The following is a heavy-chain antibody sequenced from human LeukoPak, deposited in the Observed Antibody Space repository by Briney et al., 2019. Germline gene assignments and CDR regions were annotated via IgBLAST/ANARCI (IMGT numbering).Heavy chain of an antibody. J-gene: IGHJ5*01. CDR1: GFTFSNYW. CDR3: ARIYYYDSNGRYRWFDS. Sequence: GGSLRLSCTASGFTFSNYWMSWVRQAPGKGLEWVANIKEDGSEKYYVDSVKGRFTISRDNAKSSLSLQMDSLRAEDTAIYYCARIYYYDSNGRYRWFDSWGQGTLVTVSS. D-gene: IGHD3-22*01. V-gene: IGHV3-7*01. CDR2: IKEDGSEK.